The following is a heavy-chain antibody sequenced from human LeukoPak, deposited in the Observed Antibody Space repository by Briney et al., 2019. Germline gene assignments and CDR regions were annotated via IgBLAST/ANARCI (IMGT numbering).Heavy chain of an antibody. CDR2: ISSSSSTI. V-gene: IGHV3-48*01. CDR3: ARDSSGWYHWFDP. Sequence: PGGSLRLSCAASGFTFSNHGMNWVRQAPGKGLEWVSYISSSSSTIYYADSVKGRFTISRDNAKNSLYLQMNSLRVEDTAVYYCARDSSGWYHWFDPWGQGTLVTVSS. J-gene: IGHJ5*02. D-gene: IGHD6-19*01. CDR1: GFTFSNHG.